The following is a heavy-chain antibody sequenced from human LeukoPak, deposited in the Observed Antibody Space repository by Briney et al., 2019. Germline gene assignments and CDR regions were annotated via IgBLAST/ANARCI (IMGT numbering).Heavy chain of an antibody. V-gene: IGHV4-30-2*01. Sequence: PSQTLSLTCTVSGGSISSGGDYWSWIRQPPGKGLEWIGYIYHSGSTYYNPSLKSRVTISVDRSKNQFSLKLSSVTAADTAVYYCARGGSGSYSNAFDIWGQGTMVTVSS. CDR2: IYHSGST. D-gene: IGHD3-10*01. J-gene: IGHJ3*02. CDR3: ARGGSGSYSNAFDI. CDR1: GGSISSGGDY.